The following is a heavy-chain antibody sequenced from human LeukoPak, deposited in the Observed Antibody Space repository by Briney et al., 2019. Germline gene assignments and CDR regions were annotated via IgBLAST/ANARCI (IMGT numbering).Heavy chain of an antibody. CDR3: ARDRRDTYCSGGSCYFRYYYYMDV. CDR2: INSDGSST. V-gene: IGHV3-74*01. CDR1: GFTFSSYW. D-gene: IGHD2-15*01. Sequence: AGGSLRLSCAASGFTFSSYWMHGVRQAPGKGLVWVSRINSDGSSTSYADSVKGRFTISRDNAKNTLYLQMNSLRAEDTAVYYCARDRRDTYCSGGSCYFRYYYYMDVWRKGTTVTVSS. J-gene: IGHJ6*03.